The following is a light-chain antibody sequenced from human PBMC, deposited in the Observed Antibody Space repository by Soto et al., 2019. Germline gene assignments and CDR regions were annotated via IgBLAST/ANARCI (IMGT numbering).Light chain of an antibody. J-gene: IGKJ5*01. CDR3: QQRNIWPPVT. V-gene: IGKV3-11*01. CDR2: GAF. CDR1: PSVTNY. Sequence: EIVLTQPPATLSLSPGERSTLSCRASPSVTNYLAWYQQKPGQPPRLLIYGAFNRAAGIPARFSGSGSGTDFTLTISSLEPEDSAVYYCQQRNIWPPVTFGQGTRLEIK.